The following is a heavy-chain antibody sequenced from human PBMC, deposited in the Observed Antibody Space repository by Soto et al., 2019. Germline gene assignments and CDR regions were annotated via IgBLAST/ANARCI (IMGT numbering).Heavy chain of an antibody. CDR1: GGSISSSNW. D-gene: IGHD2-8*01. CDR2: IYHSGSI. J-gene: IGHJ4*02. CDR3: ATANSASGYYFDY. Sequence: QVQLQESGPGLVKPSGTLSLTCAVSGGSISSSNWWSWVRQPPGKGLEWIGEIYHSGSINYNPSLKSQVTISVDRSKNQFSLKLSSVTAADTAVYYCATANSASGYYFDYWGQGTLVTVSS. V-gene: IGHV4-4*02.